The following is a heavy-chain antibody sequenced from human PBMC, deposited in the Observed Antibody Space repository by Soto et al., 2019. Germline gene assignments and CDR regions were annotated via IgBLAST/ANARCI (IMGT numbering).Heavy chain of an antibody. CDR3: XRYYYDSSGYYSEAFDI. CDR2: IDPSDSYT. D-gene: IGHD3-22*01. CDR1: GYSFTIYW. V-gene: IGHV5-10-1*01. J-gene: IGHJ3*02. Sequence: PGESLKISCKGSGYSFTIYWISWVRQMPGKGLEWVGRIDPSDSYTNYSPSFQGHVTISADKSISTAYLQWSSLKASDTAMYYCXRYYYDSSGYYSEAFDIWGQGTMVTVSS.